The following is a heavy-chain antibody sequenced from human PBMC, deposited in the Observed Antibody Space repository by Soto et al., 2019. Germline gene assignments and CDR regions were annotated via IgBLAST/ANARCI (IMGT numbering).Heavy chain of an antibody. Sequence: QVQLVQSGAEVKKPVASVKVSCKASGYTFTSYGISWVRQAPGQGLEWMGWISAYNGNTNYAQKLQGRVTMTTDTSTSPAYTELRSLRSDDTAMYCCARSVRRKSITGTPTLDAFDIWGQGTMVTVSS. J-gene: IGHJ3*02. D-gene: IGHD1-20*01. V-gene: IGHV1-18*04. CDR2: ISAYNGNT. CDR3: ARSVRRKSITGTPTLDAFDI. CDR1: GYTFTSYG.